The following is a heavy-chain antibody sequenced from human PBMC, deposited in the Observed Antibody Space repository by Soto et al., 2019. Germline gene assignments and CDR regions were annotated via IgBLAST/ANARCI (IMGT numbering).Heavy chain of an antibody. CDR1: GGSISSSNW. V-gene: IGHV4-4*02. CDR2: IYHSGST. Sequence: QVQLQESGPGLVKPSGTLSLTCAVSGGSISSSNWWSWVRQPPGKGLEWIGEIYHSGSTYYNPSLKSRGTISVDQSNNPSSLKLSSVTAADTAVYYCARVWTTVTNWFDPWGQGTLVTVSS. J-gene: IGHJ5*02. D-gene: IGHD4-17*01. CDR3: ARVWTTVTNWFDP.